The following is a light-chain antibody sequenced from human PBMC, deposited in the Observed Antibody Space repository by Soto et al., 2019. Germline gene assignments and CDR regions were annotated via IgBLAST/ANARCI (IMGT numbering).Light chain of an antibody. V-gene: IGLV1-44*01. CDR1: SSNIGSNT. CDR3: AAWDDSLNGPL. CDR2: SNN. Sequence: QSVLTQPPSASGTPGQRVTISCFGSSSNIGSNTVNWYQQLPGMAPTLLIYSNNQRPSGVPDRFSGSKSGTSASLAVNGLQSEDEADYYCAAWDDSLNGPLFGGGTKLTVL. J-gene: IGLJ3*02.